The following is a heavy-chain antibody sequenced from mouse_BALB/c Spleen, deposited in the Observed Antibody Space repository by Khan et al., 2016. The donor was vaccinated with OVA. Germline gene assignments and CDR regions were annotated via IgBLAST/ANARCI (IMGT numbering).Heavy chain of an antibody. V-gene: IGHV14-3*02. J-gene: IGHJ4*01. Sequence: VQLQQSGAELMKPGASVKLSCTVSGFNIKDTYMHWVKQRPEQGLEWIGRIDPANGNTKYDPKFQGKATMTADTSSNTAYLQLSSLTSEAPAGYYGAYSLLLYAMDYWGQGTSVTVSA. CDR3: AYSLLLYAMDY. CDR1: GFNIKDTY. CDR2: IDPANGNT. D-gene: IGHD1-2*01.